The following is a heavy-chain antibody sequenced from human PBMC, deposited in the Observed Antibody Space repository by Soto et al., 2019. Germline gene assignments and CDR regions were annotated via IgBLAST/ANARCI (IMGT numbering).Heavy chain of an antibody. Sequence: QVDLVQSGAEVKKPGASVKMSCKSSGYRLSNYYMHWVRQAPGQGLEWMGIVNPSDGRANYARKVQVRVNLSWYTSTTTLHMEVNSLRSDDTAIYYCARAELIVAGQAFDSWGQGTLVTVSS. CDR1: GYRLSNYY. V-gene: IGHV1-46*01. CDR3: ARAELIVAGQAFDS. J-gene: IGHJ4*02. CDR2: VNPSDGRA. D-gene: IGHD5-12*01.